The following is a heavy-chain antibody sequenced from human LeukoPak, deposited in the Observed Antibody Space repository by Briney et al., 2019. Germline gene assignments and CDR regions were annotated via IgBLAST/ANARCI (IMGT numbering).Heavy chain of an antibody. V-gene: IGHV4-59*01. Sequence: SATLSLTCTLSGGPMNVFYWSCIRQTPGEGLECIVYVPYSGTTTYNTPLKSRVPPSLDTSSKHFSLKVSSMTAADTAVYYCARDISDRGSLDYYMDIWGKGTTVIVSS. CDR2: VPYSGTT. D-gene: IGHD3-22*01. CDR1: GGPMNVFY. J-gene: IGHJ6*03. CDR3: ARDISDRGSLDYYMDI.